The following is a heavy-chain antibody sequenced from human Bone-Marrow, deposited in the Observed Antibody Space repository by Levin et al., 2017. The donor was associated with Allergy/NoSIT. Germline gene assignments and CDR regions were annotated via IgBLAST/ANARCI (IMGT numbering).Heavy chain of an antibody. V-gene: IGHV3-30-3*01. CDR3: VREESSYGMDV. CDR2: ISYSGNKN. CDR1: GFIFSSYS. Sequence: PGGSLRLSCAASGFIFSSYSIHWVRQAPGKGLEWVAGISYSGNKNYYADSVKSRFTISRDNSKNTLYIEMNSLRAEDTAVYYCVREESSYGMDVWGQGTTVTVSS. J-gene: IGHJ6*02. D-gene: IGHD3-10*01.